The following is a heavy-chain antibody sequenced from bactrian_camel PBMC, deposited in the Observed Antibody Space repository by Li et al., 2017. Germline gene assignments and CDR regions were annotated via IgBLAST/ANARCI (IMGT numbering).Heavy chain of an antibody. CDR2: HYTGTATT. D-gene: IGHD3*01. V-gene: IGHV3S1*01. CDR3: AADEGVCGLWRTFPPTY. CDR1: LYIYSSYC. Sequence: HVQLVESGGGSVQAGGSLRLSCEISLYIYSSYCMGWFRQAPGKERAAVAAHYTGTATTYVADSVKGRFTISTDNAKKTLYLEMKNLRPEDTGLYYCAADEGVCGLWRTFPPTYWGQGTQVTVS. J-gene: IGHJ4*01.